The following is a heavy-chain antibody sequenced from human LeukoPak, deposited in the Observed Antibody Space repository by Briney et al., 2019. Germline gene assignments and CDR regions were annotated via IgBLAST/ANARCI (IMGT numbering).Heavy chain of an antibody. Sequence: GGSLRLSCAASGFTVSSNYMSWVRQDPGKGLEWVSYISSSSSTIYYADSVKGRFTISRENAKNSLYLQMNSLRAEDTAVYYCARGAYYYEDWGQGTLVTVSS. CDR1: GFTVSSNY. D-gene: IGHD3-22*01. J-gene: IGHJ4*02. V-gene: IGHV3-48*01. CDR2: ISSSSSTI. CDR3: ARGAYYYED.